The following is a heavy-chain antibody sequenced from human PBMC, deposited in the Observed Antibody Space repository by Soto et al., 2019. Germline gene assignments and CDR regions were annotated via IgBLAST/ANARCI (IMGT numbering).Heavy chain of an antibody. D-gene: IGHD2-2*01. Sequence: QVQLVQSGAEVKKPGASVKVSGKASGYTFTSYGISWLRQAPGQGLEWMGWISAYNGKTNYAQKLQGRVTMTTDTSTRTAYMELRSLRSDDTAVYYCARDHYCSSTSCYSVGWFDPWGQGTLVTVSS. J-gene: IGHJ5*02. CDR3: ARDHYCSSTSCYSVGWFDP. V-gene: IGHV1-18*01. CDR2: ISAYNGKT. CDR1: GYTFTSYG.